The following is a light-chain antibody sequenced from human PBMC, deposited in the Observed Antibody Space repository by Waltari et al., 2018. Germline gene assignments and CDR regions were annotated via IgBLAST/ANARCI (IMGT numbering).Light chain of an antibody. Sequence: DIVMTQSPVSLTVTPGEPAYISCRSSQSLLHSNGYNYLDWYLQKPGQSPHLLIDLGSNRASGVPDRFSGSGSGTDFTLKISRVEAEDVGIYYCMQALQTPYTFGQGTKLEIK. CDR2: LGS. CDR3: MQALQTPYT. CDR1: QSLLHSNGYNY. J-gene: IGKJ2*01. V-gene: IGKV2-28*01.